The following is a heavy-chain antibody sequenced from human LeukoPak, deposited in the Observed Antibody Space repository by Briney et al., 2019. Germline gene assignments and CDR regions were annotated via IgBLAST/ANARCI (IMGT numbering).Heavy chain of an antibody. CDR1: GGSISGYY. CDR3: ARDIGAARSDY. D-gene: IGHD6-6*01. Sequence: SETLSLTCTVSGGSISGYYWSWIRQPPGKGLEWVGYIYYSGGAKYNPSLKSRVTISVDTSKNQFSLKLTSVTAADTAVYYCARDIGAARSDYWGQGTLVTVSS. CDR2: IYYSGGA. J-gene: IGHJ4*02. V-gene: IGHV4-59*01.